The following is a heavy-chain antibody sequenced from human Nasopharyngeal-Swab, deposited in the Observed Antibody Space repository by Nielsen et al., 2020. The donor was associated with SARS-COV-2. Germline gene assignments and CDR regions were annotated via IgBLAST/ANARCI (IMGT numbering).Heavy chain of an antibody. CDR2: ISGSGDTT. CDR1: GISFSSCA. J-gene: IGHJ3*02. D-gene: IGHD1-26*01. V-gene: IGHV3-23*01. CDR3: AKKLVSGRPSALDI. Sequence: GSLKISCAASGISFSSCAMIWVRQAPGKGLEWVASISGSGDTTYYADSVKGRFTIARDNFKNTPYLQMNSLRAEDTALYYCAKKLVSGRPSALDIWGQGTMVTVSS.